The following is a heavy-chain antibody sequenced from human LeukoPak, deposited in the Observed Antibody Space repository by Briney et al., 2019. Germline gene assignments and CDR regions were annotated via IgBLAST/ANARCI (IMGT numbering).Heavy chain of an antibody. CDR1: GFTFSNYA. D-gene: IGHD1-20*01. V-gene: IGHV3-23*01. J-gene: IGHJ3*02. CDR3: ARDNWNDVEGAFDI. CDR2: IDSGGVGT. Sequence: GSLSLSCAASGFTFSNYAMSWVRRAPGKGLEWVSAIDSGGVGTYYSDSVKGRFTISRDKSKNTLSLHMNSLRAEDTAVYYCARDNWNDVEGAFDIWGQGTLVTVSS.